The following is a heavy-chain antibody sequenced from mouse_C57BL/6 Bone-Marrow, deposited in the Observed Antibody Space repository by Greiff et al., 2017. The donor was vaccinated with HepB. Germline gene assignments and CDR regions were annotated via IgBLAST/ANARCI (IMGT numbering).Heavy chain of an antibody. V-gene: IGHV5-17*01. D-gene: IGHD2-2*01. CDR2: ISSGSSTI. CDR1: GFTFSDYG. CDR3: ARRRDYGYDEGFAY. J-gene: IGHJ3*01. Sequence: EVQLVESGGGLVKPGGSLKLSCAASGFTFSDYGMHWVRQAPEKGLEWVAYISSGSSTIYYADTVKGRFTISRDNAKNTLFLQMTSLRSEDTAMYYCARRRDYGYDEGFAYWGQGTLVTVSA.